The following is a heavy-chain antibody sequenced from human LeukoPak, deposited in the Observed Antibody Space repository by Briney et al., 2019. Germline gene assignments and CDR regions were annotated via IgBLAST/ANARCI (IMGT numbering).Heavy chain of an antibody. J-gene: IGHJ5*02. CDR2: IYYSGST. V-gene: IGHV4-59*01. D-gene: IGHD6-19*01. CDR1: GGSISSYY. Sequence: SETLSLTCTVSGGSISSYYWSWIRQPPGKGLEWIGYIYYSGSTNYNPSLKSRVTISVDTSKNQFSLKLSSVTAPDPAVYSCARGIAVLGTDTWFTPWAKGTLVTASS. CDR3: ARGIAVLGTDTWFTP.